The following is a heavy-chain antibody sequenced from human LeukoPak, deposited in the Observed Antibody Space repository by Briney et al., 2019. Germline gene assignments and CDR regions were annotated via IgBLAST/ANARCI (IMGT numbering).Heavy chain of an antibody. CDR1: GYTFTSYD. Sequence: ASVKVSCKASGYTFTSYDINWVRQANGQGLEWMGWMNPNSGNTGYAQKFQGRVTMTRNTSISTAYMELSSLRSEDTAVYYCARRLRYYYDSSGYSDYWGQGTLVTVSS. V-gene: IGHV1-8*01. CDR2: MNPNSGNT. CDR3: ARRLRYYYDSSGYSDY. J-gene: IGHJ4*02. D-gene: IGHD3-22*01.